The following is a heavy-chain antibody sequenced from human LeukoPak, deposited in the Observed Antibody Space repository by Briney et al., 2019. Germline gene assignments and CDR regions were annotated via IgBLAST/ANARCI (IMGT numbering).Heavy chain of an antibody. D-gene: IGHD3-22*01. CDR1: GFTFSDYY. CDR2: ISSSGSTI. Sequence: GGSLRLSCAASGFTFSDYYMSWIRQAPGKGLEWVSYISSSGSTIYYADSVKGRFTISRDNAKNSLYLQMNSLRAEDTAVYYCARESLNYYDTSRYVDYWGQGTRVTVSS. CDR3: ARESLNYYDTSRYVDY. V-gene: IGHV3-11*01. J-gene: IGHJ4*02.